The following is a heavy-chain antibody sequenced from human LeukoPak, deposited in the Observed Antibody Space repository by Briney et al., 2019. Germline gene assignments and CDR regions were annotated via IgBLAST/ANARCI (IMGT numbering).Heavy chain of an antibody. CDR1: GGSISSSSYY. CDR3: ARHNTAFDI. CDR2: MYYSGST. V-gene: IGHV4-39*01. Sequence: PSETLSLTCSVSGGSISSSSYYWGWIRQPPGKGLEWNGSMYYSGSTYYNASLKSRVTIYVDISKDQFSLKLSSVTVADTAVYYCARHNTAFDIWGQGTMVTVSS. J-gene: IGHJ3*02.